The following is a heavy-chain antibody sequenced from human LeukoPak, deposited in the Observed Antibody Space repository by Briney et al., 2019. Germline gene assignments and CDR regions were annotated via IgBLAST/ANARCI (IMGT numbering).Heavy chain of an antibody. CDR2: IYYSGST. D-gene: IGHD3-10*01. J-gene: IGHJ4*02. CDR3: ASDKNVLLRFGELFGLY. CDR1: GGSISSSSYY. V-gene: IGHV4-39*01. Sequence: SETLSLTCTVSGGSISSSSYYWGWIRQPPGKGLEWIGSIYYSGSTYYNPSLKSRVTISVDTSKNQFSLKLSSVTAADTAVYYCASDKNVLLRFGELFGLYWGQGTLVTVSS.